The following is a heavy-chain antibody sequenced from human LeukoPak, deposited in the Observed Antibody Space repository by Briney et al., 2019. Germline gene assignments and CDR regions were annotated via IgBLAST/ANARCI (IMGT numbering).Heavy chain of an antibody. CDR2: IYYSGST. J-gene: IGHJ4*02. D-gene: IGHD3-9*01. V-gene: IGHV4-39*02. CDR1: GGSISSSSYY. CDR3: AREGKILTGYYEGGYYFDY. Sequence: SETRSLTCTVSGGSISSSSYYWGWIRQPPGKGLEWIGSIYYSGSTYYNPSLKSRVTISVDTSKNQFSLKLSSVTAADTAVYYCAREGKILTGYYEGGYYFDYWGQGTLVTVSS.